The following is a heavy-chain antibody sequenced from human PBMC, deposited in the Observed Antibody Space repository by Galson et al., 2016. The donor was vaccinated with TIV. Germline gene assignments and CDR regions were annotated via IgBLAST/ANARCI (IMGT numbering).Heavy chain of an antibody. Sequence: SLRLSCAASGFNFGFYGMHWVRQAPGKGLEWVAAISYDGNKKYYADPVKGRFTVSRDNSENTLYLQMNSLRADDTAVYYCAKDWGTYYFHFYGMDVWGQGTTVIVSS. CDR3: AKDWGTYYFHFYGMDV. CDR2: ISYDGNKK. V-gene: IGHV3-30*18. J-gene: IGHJ6*02. CDR1: GFNFGFYG. D-gene: IGHD2/OR15-2a*01.